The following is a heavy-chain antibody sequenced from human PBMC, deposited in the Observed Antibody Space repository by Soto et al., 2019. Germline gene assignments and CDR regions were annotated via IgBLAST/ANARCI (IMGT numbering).Heavy chain of an antibody. V-gene: IGHV1-3*02. CDR3: ARGGYRDAFDI. J-gene: IGHJ3*02. Sequence: ASLKGSCKASGYTFTSYYMHWVRQAPGQRLEWMGWSNAGNGNTKYSQEFQGRVTITRDTSASTAYMELSSLRSEDMAVYYCARGGYRDAFDIWRQGKMVTVSS. CDR2: SNAGNGNT. D-gene: IGHD5-18*01. CDR1: GYTFTSYY.